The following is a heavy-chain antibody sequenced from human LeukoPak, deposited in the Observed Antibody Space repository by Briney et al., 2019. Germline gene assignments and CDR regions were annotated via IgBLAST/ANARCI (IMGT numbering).Heavy chain of an antibody. V-gene: IGHV1-8*02. J-gene: IGHJ4*02. Sequence: ASVKVSCKASGYTFTSYDINWVRQATGQGLEWMGWMNPNSGNTGYAQKLQGRVTMTTDTSTSTAHMELSSLRSEDTAVYYCARDRGYCSGGSCYGPHDYWGQGTLVTVSS. CDR2: MNPNSGNT. CDR3: ARDRGYCSGGSCYGPHDY. CDR1: GYTFTSYD. D-gene: IGHD2-15*01.